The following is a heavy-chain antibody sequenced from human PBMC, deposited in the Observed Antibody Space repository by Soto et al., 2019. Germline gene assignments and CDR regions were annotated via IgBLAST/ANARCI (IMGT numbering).Heavy chain of an antibody. D-gene: IGHD6-19*01. J-gene: IGHJ4*02. Sequence: GESLKISCTGFGYTFTTFWISWVRQMPGRGLEWMGRIDPRDSYTNYSPSFQGHVTISGDKSISTVYLQWASLKASDTAMYYCARPLYSSSGYWGQGTLVTVSS. CDR2: IDPRDSYT. CDR3: ARPLYSSSGY. V-gene: IGHV5-10-1*01. CDR1: GYTFTTFW.